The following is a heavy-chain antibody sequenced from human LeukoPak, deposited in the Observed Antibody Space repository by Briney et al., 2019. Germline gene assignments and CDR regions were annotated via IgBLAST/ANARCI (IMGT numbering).Heavy chain of an antibody. J-gene: IGHJ6*03. CDR3: ARGRDGYNKGTYYYYYYYMDV. CDR1: GGSFSGYY. V-gene: IGHV4-34*01. Sequence: PSETLSLTCAVYGGSFSGYYWSWIRQPPGKGLEWIGEINHSGSTNYNPSLKSRVTISVDTSKNQFSQKLSSVTAADTAVYYCARGRDGYNKGTYYYYYYYMDVWGKGTTVTVSS. CDR2: INHSGST. D-gene: IGHD5-24*01.